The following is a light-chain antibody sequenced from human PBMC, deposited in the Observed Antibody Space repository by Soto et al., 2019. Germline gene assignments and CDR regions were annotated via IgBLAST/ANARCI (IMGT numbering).Light chain of an antibody. J-gene: IGLJ2*01. CDR2: GNS. CDR3: QSYDSSLSAVV. V-gene: IGLV1-40*01. CDR1: SSNIGAGYD. Sequence: QSVLTQPPSVSGAPGQRVTISCTGSSSNIGAGYDVHWYQQLPGTAPKLLIYGNSNRPSGVPDRFSGSKSGTSASLAITGRQAEDEADYYCQSYDSSLSAVVFGAGTKLTVL.